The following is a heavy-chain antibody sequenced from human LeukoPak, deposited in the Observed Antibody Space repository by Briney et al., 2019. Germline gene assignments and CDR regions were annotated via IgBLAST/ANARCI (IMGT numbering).Heavy chain of an antibody. CDR3: AKGGLRVMVYRLYYMDV. Sequence: ASVKVSCKASGYSFTGYYMHWVRQAPGQGLEWMGWINPNSGDTKYAQKFQGRVTMTRDTSISTAYMELTRLRSDDTAVYYCAKGGLRVMVYRLYYMDVWGKGTTVTVSS. V-gene: IGHV1-2*02. D-gene: IGHD2-8*01. J-gene: IGHJ6*03. CDR2: INPNSGDT. CDR1: GYSFTGYY.